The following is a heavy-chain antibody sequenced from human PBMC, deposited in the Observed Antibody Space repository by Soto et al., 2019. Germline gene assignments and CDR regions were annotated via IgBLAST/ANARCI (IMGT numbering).Heavy chain of an antibody. CDR3: VREPYYYDSSGVDY. CDR2: INHSGST. CDR1: GGSFSGYY. V-gene: IGHV4-34*01. D-gene: IGHD3-22*01. Sequence: SETLSLTCAVYGGSFSGYYWTWIRQPPGTGLEWIGEINHSGSTNYNPSLKSRVTISVDTSKNQFSLKLTSVTAADTAVYYCVREPYYYDSSGVDYWGQGTLVTVSS. J-gene: IGHJ4*02.